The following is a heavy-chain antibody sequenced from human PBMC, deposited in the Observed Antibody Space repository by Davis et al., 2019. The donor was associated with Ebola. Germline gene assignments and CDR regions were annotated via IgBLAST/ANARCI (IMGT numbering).Heavy chain of an antibody. CDR1: GFTFSSYG. CDR2: ISYDGSNK. Sequence: PGGSLRLSCAASGFTFSSYGMHWVRQAPGKGLEWVAVISYDGSNKYYADSVKGRFTISRDNSKNTLYLQMNSLRAEDTAVYYCAREGITIFGVARKRNFDYWGQGTLVTVSS. V-gene: IGHV3-30*03. CDR3: AREGITIFGVARKRNFDY. D-gene: IGHD3-3*01. J-gene: IGHJ4*02.